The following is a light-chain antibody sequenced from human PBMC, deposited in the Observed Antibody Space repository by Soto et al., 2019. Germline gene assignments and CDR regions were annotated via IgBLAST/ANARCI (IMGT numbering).Light chain of an antibody. Sequence: EIVLTQSPATLSLSPGERATLSCRASQSVSSYLAWYQQKPGQAPRLLIYDASNRATGIPARFSGSGSWTDFTLTISSLEPEDFAVYYCQQRSNWPLTTFGQGTRLEIK. CDR2: DAS. CDR1: QSVSSY. J-gene: IGKJ5*01. V-gene: IGKV3-11*01. CDR3: QQRSNWPLTT.